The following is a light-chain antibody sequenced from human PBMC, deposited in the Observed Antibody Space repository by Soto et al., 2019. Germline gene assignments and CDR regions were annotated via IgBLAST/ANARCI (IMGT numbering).Light chain of an antibody. CDR2: YDS. Sequence: SYELAQPPSVSVAPGKTARITCGGNNIGSKSVHRYQQKPGQAPVLVISYDSDRPSGIPERFSGSNSGSTATLTISRVEAGDEADYYCQVWDSSSDHVVFGGGTKLTVL. CDR3: QVWDSSSDHVV. J-gene: IGLJ2*01. CDR1: NIGSKS. V-gene: IGLV3-21*04.